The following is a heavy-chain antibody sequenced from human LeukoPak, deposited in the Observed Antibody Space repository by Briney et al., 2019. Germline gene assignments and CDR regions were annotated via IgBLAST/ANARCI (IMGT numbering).Heavy chain of an antibody. CDR3: ARLGYDFSSGYPSAGWFDP. Sequence: SETLSLTCTVSGGSISSYYWSWIRQPAGKGLEWIGRIYTSGSTNYNPSLKSRVTMSVDTSKNQFSLKLSSVTAADTAVYYCARLGYDFSSGYPSAGWFDPWGQGTLVTVSS. V-gene: IGHV4-4*07. D-gene: IGHD3-3*01. J-gene: IGHJ5*02. CDR2: IYTSGST. CDR1: GGSISSYY.